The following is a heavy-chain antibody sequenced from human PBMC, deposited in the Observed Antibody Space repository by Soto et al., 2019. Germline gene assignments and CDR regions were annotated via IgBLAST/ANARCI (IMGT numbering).Heavy chain of an antibody. V-gene: IGHV3-21*01. D-gene: IGHD6-13*01. CDR1: GFILSSYA. CDR2: ISNSSINT. CDR3: ARLIAAAGTDAFDI. J-gene: IGHJ3*02. Sequence: GGSLRLACAACGFILSSYAMSWVRQAPGKGLEWVSSISNSSINTYYADSVKGRFTISRDNAKNSLYLQMNSLRAEDTAVYYCARLIAAAGTDAFDIWGQGTMVTVSS.